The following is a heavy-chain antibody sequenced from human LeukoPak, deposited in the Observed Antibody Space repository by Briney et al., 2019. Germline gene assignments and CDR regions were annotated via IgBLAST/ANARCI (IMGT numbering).Heavy chain of an antibody. V-gene: IGHV4-34*01. CDR2: INHSGST. Sequence: SETLSLTCAVYGGSFSGYYWSWIRQPPGKGLEWIGEINHSGSTNYNPSLKSRVTISVDTSKNQFSLKLSTVTAADTAVYYCARGFYYDFWSGYYQYNWFDPWGQGTLVTVSS. D-gene: IGHD3-3*01. CDR3: ARGFYYDFWSGYYQYNWFDP. J-gene: IGHJ5*02. CDR1: GGSFSGYY.